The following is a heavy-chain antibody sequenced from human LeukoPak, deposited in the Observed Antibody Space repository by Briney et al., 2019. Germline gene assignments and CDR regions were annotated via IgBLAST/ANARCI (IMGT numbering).Heavy chain of an antibody. Sequence: HAGGSLRLSCAASGFTFDDYAMHWVRQAPGKGLEWVSGISWNSGSIGYADSVKGRFTISRDNAKNSLYLQMNSLRAEDMALYYCAKGDYSNYGSYFDYWGQGTLVTVSS. CDR1: GFTFDDYA. V-gene: IGHV3-9*03. CDR3: AKGDYSNYGSYFDY. CDR2: ISWNSGSI. J-gene: IGHJ4*02. D-gene: IGHD4-11*01.